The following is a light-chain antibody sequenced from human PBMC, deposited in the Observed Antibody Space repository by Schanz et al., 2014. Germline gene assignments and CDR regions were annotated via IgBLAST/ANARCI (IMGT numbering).Light chain of an antibody. CDR3: CSYAGNNWV. Sequence: QSALTQPPSASGSPGQSVTISCTGTSSDIGGYNRVSWYQQPPGTAPKLMIYDVTNRPSGVPDRFSGSRSGNTASLTISGLQAEDESDYYCCSYAGNNWVFGGGTKLTVL. V-gene: IGLV2-18*02. J-gene: IGLJ3*02. CDR1: SSDIGGYNR. CDR2: DVT.